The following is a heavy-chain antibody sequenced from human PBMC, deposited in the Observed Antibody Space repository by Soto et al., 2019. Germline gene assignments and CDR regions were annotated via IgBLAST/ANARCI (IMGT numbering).Heavy chain of an antibody. CDR3: AREWDYYASRSYSNWFDP. Sequence: ASVKVSCKASGYTFTSYAMHWVRQAPGQRLEWMGWINTGNGNTKYSQKFQGRVTITRDTSANTAYMELSSLSSDDTAVYYCAREWDYYASRSYSNWFDPWGQGTLVTVSS. CDR1: GYTFTSYA. V-gene: IGHV1-3*04. D-gene: IGHD3-10*01. CDR2: INTGNGNT. J-gene: IGHJ5*02.